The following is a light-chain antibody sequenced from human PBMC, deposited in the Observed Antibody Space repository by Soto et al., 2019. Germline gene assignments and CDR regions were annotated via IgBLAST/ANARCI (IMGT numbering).Light chain of an antibody. CDR1: QSVSSY. J-gene: IGKJ5*01. CDR2: DAS. CDR3: QQRSNWPIT. Sequence: EIVLTQSPGTVSLSPGERATLSVMASQSVSSYLAWYQQKPGQAPRLLIYDASKRATGIPARFSGSGSGTDFTLTISSLEPEDFALYYCQQRSNWPITFGQGTRLEIK. V-gene: IGKV3-11*01.